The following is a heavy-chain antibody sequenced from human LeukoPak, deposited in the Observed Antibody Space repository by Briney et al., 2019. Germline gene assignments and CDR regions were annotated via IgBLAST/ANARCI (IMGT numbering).Heavy chain of an antibody. J-gene: IGHJ4*02. D-gene: IGHD5-12*01. CDR2: ISGSGCST. V-gene: IGHV3-23*01. Sequence: AISGSGCSTYYADSVKGRFTISRDNSKNTLYLQMNSLRAEDTAVYYCAKLKVATSLYYFDYWGQGTLVTVSS. CDR3: AKLKVATSLYYFDY.